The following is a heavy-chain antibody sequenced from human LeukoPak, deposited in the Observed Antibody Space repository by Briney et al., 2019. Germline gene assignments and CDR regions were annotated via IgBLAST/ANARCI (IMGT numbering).Heavy chain of an antibody. V-gene: IGHV1-69*05. J-gene: IGHJ4*02. Sequence: ASVKVSCKASGGTFISYAISWVRQAPGQGLEWMGRMIPIFGTANYAQKFQGRVTITTDESTSTAYMGLSSLRSVDTAVYYRARDQIAGRTIVWGQGTLVSVSS. CDR1: GGTFISYA. CDR2: MIPIFGTA. CDR3: ARDQIAGRTIV. D-gene: IGHD6-6*01.